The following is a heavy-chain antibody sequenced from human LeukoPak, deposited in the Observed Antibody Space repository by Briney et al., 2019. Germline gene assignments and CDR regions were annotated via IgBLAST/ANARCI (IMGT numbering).Heavy chain of an antibody. D-gene: IGHD3-10*01. CDR3: ATDMPAYYYASGNIAY. Sequence: GGSLRLSCAASGFTFDDYAMHWVRQAPGKGLEWVSLISWDGGGTYYADTVKGRFTITRDNSKNSLDLQMNSLRAEDTALYYFATDMPAYYYASGNIAYWGQGPLVTASS. J-gene: IGHJ4*02. V-gene: IGHV3-43D*03. CDR1: GFTFDDYA. CDR2: ISWDGGGT.